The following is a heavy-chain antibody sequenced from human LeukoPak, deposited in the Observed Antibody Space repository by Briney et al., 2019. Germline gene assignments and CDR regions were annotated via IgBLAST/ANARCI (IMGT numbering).Heavy chain of an antibody. V-gene: IGHV1-2*02. Sequence: ASVKVSCKASGYTFTAYYMHWVRQAPGQGLEWMGWINPKSGGTKYAQKFQGRVTMTRDTSISTTYMELTSLRSDYTAVYYCARTLMQFDYWGQGTLVTVSS. CDR2: INPKSGGT. CDR3: ARTLMQFDY. CDR1: GYTFTAYY. J-gene: IGHJ4*02.